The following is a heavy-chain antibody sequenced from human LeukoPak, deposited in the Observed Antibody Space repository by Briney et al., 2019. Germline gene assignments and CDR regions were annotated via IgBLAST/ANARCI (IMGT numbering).Heavy chain of an antibody. CDR2: LSHAGTN. D-gene: IGHD5-18*01. V-gene: IGHV4-39*01. J-gene: IGHJ4*02. Sequence: SETLSLTCTVSGGSITSNSYSWGWIRQPPGKGLQGIVTLSHAGTNYYNPSLKSRVTMPVDRSKTQFSLKLTSVTATDTAVYYCARLRGGVQLWGDWGQGTLVTVSS. CDR3: ARLRGGVQLWGD. CDR1: GGSITSNSYS.